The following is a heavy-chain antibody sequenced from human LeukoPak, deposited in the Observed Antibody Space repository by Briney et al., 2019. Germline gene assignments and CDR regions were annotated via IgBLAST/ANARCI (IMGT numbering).Heavy chain of an antibody. D-gene: IGHD3-3*01. J-gene: IGHJ4*02. V-gene: IGHV1-2*02. Sequence: GASVKVSCKASGYTFTGYYMHWVRQAPGQGLEWMGWINPNSGGTNYAQKFQGRVTMTRDTSISTAYVELSRLRSDDTAVYYCARDLHDFWSGYYFDYWGQGTLVTVSS. CDR1: GYTFTGYY. CDR3: ARDLHDFWSGYYFDY. CDR2: INPNSGGT.